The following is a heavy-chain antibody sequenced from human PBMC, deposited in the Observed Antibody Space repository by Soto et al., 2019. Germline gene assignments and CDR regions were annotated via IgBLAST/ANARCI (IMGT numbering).Heavy chain of an antibody. J-gene: IGHJ5*01. CDR1: GFTFSNYG. CDR2: ISYDGNNK. CDR3: ATDPGYCTKGVCLSNWFDS. D-gene: IGHD2-8*01. V-gene: IGHV3-30*03. Sequence: QVQLVESGGGVVQPGRSLRLSCAASGFTFSNYGIHWVRQAPGKGLEWVAVISYDGNNKYYADSVEGRFTISRDNSKNTVYLQMTSLSDEDTAMYYCATDPGYCTKGVCLSNWFDSWGQGTLVTVSS.